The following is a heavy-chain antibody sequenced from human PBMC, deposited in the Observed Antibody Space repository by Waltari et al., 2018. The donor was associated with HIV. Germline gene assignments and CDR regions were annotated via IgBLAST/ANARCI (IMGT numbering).Heavy chain of an antibody. CDR3: ARDLSPKVVAGTVFQH. CDR2: IIPIFGTT. V-gene: IGHV1-69*01. J-gene: IGHJ1*01. D-gene: IGHD6-19*01. Sequence: QVQLVQSGAEVKKPGYSVQVSCKASGGTFSSYAISWVRQAPGQGLEWMGGIIPIFGTTNYAQKFQGRVTITADESTSTAYMELSSLRSEDTAVYYCARDLSPKVVAGTVFQHWGQGTLVTVSS. CDR1: GGTFSSYA.